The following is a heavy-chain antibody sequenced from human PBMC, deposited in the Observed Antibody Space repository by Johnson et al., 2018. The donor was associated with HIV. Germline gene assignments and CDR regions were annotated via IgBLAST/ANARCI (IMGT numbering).Heavy chain of an antibody. J-gene: IGHJ3*02. CDR3: AKDRNYDILSI. CDR1: GFTFNNYV. V-gene: IGHV3-23*04. Sequence: EKLVESGGDLVQPGGSLRLSCAASGFTFNNYVMRWVRQAPGKGLEWVSDISGSGGSTYYADSVKGRFTISRDNSKNTLYLQMNSLRAEDTAVYYCAKDRNYDILSIWGQGTVVAVSS. CDR2: ISGSGGST. D-gene: IGHD3-9*01.